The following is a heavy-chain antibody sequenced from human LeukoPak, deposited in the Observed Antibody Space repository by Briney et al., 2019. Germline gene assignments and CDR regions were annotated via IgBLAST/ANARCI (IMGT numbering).Heavy chain of an antibody. CDR3: ARGVYGSGDC. Sequence: TTPETLSLTCTVSGGSISSYYWSWIRQPAGKGLEWIGRIYSSGSTNYNPSLKSRVTMSVDTSKNQFSLKLTSVTAADTAVYYCARGVYGSGDCWGQGTLVTVSS. J-gene: IGHJ4*02. CDR2: IYSSGST. D-gene: IGHD3-10*01. V-gene: IGHV4-4*07. CDR1: GGSISSYY.